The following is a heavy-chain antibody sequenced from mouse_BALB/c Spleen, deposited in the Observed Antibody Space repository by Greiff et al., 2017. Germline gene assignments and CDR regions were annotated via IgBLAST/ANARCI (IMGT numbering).Heavy chain of an antibody. V-gene: IGHV1-5*01. J-gene: IGHJ4*01. CDR3: TRTFTTVVASRAMDY. Sequence: VQLKESGTVLARPGASVKMSCKASGYTFTSYWMHWVKQRPGQGLEWIGAIYPGNSDTSYNQKFKGKAKLTAVTSTSTAYMELSSLTNEDSAVYDCTRTFTTVVASRAMDYWGQGTSVTVSS. CDR1: GYTFTSYW. CDR2: IYPGNSDT. D-gene: IGHD1-1*01.